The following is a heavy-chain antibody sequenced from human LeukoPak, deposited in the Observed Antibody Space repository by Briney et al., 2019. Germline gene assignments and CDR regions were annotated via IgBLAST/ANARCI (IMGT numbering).Heavy chain of an antibody. V-gene: IGHV3-23*01. CDR3: AKDILRWSFDY. Sequence: GGSLRLSCAASGFTVFNCAMAWVRQAPGKGLEWVSAINGGNDATNYANAVKGRFTISRDNSKNTLYLQMNNLRAEDTAVYYCAKDILRWSFDYWGQGTLVTVSS. J-gene: IGHJ4*02. CDR1: GFTVFNCA. D-gene: IGHD4-23*01. CDR2: INGGNDAT.